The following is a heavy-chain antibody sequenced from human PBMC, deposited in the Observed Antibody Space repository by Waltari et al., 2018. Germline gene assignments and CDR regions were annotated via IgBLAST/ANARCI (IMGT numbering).Heavy chain of an antibody. CDR1: GYTFTSYA. CDR2: MNPNSGNT. Sequence: QVQLVQSGAEVKKPGASVKVSCKASGYTFTSYAINWVRQATGQGLAWMGWMNPNSGNTGYAQKFQGRVTITRNTSISTAYMELSSLRSEVTAVYYCARGNPPTYYDFWSGYCNWFDPWGQGTLVTVSS. CDR3: ARGNPPTYYDFWSGYCNWFDP. J-gene: IGHJ5*02. D-gene: IGHD3-3*01. V-gene: IGHV1-8*03.